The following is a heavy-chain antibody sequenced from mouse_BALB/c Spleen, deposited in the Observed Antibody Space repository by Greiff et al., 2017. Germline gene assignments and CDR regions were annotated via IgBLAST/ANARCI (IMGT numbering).Heavy chain of an antibody. Sequence: EGKLQESGGGLVQPGGSLKLSCAASGFTFSSYTMSWVRQTPEKRLEWVAYISNGGGSTYYPDTVKGRFTISRDNAKNTLYLQMSSLKSEDTAMYYCARRYYRYDYFDYWGQGTTLTVSS. CDR3: ARRYYRYDYFDY. CDR2: ISNGGGST. J-gene: IGHJ2*01. V-gene: IGHV5-12-2*01. CDR1: GFTFSSYT. D-gene: IGHD2-14*01.